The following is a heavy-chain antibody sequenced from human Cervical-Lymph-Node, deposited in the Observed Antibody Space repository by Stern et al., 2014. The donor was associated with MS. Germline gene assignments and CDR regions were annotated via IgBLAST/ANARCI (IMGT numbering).Heavy chain of an antibody. J-gene: IGHJ4*02. CDR3: ARDWHGVAATGNSFDY. CDR2: ISGYNGNK. CDR1: GYTFTTYG. Sequence: QVQLVESGAEVKKPGASVKVSCKASGYTFTTYGFAWVRQAPGQGLEWMGGISGYNGNKNYAQKFQGRVAMTTDTSTNTDYMELRSLRSDGTAVYYCARDWHGVAATGNSFDYGGQGTLVTVS. D-gene: IGHD1-26*01. V-gene: IGHV1-18*04.